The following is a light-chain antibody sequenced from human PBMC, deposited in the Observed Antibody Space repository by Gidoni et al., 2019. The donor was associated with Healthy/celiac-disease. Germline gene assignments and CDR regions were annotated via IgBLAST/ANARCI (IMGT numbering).Light chain of an antibody. CDR2: AAS. J-gene: IGKJ4*01. Sequence: DIQMTASPSSLSASVGDRVTITCRASQSISSYLNWYQQKPGKAPQLLIYAASSLQSGVPSRFSGSGSGTDFTLTISSLQPEDFATYYCQQSYSTPLTFGGGTKVEIK. V-gene: IGKV1-39*01. CDR3: QQSYSTPLT. CDR1: QSISSY.